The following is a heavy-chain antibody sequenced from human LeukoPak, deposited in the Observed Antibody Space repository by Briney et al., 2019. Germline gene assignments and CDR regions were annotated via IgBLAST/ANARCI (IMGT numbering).Heavy chain of an antibody. V-gene: IGHV1-3*01. CDR2: INAGNGNT. J-gene: IGHJ5*02. CDR3: AREKIITGLDP. CDR1: GYTFTSYA. D-gene: IGHD3-22*01. Sequence: ASVKDSSKASGYTFTSYAMHWVRPAPGQRLGWMGWINAGNGNTKYSQKFQGRVTITRDTSASTAYMELSSLRSEDTAVYYCAREKIITGLDPWGQGTLVTVSS.